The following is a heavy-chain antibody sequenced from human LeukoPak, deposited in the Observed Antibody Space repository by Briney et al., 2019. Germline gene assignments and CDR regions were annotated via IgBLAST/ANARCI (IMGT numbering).Heavy chain of an antibody. V-gene: IGHV4-59*01. CDR3: ARDHVGYSSGYPYGMDV. D-gene: IGHD3-22*01. J-gene: IGHJ6*02. CDR1: GGSISSYY. Sequence: PSETLSLTCTVSGGSISSYYWSWIRQPPGKGLEWIGYIYYSESTNYNPSLKSRVTISVDTSKNQFSLKLSSVTAADTAVYYCARDHVGYSSGYPYGMDVWGQGTTVTVSS. CDR2: IYYSEST.